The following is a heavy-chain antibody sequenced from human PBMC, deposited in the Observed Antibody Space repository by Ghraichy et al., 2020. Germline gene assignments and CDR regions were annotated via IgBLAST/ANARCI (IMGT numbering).Heavy chain of an antibody. CDR2: IIPIFGTA. V-gene: IGHV1-69*05. D-gene: IGHD2-15*01. CDR3: ASIRETYCSGGSCYFESPGP. CDR1: GGTFSSYA. J-gene: IGHJ5*02. Sequence: SVKVSCKASGGTFSSYAISWVRQAPGQGLEWMGGIIPIFGTANYAQKFQGRVTITTDESTSTAYMELSSLRSEDTAVYYCASIRETYCSGGSCYFESPGPWGQGTLVTVSS.